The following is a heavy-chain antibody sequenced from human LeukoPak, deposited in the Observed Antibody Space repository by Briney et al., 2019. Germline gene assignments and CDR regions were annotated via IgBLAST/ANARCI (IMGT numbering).Heavy chain of an antibody. J-gene: IGHJ4*02. CDR2: ITNNGTTI. CDR3: AGSMANYFNF. CDR1: GFTFSSYA. D-gene: IGHD5-24*01. V-gene: IGHV3-48*03. Sequence: PGGSLRLSCAASGFTFSSYAMNWVRQAPGKGLEWVSYITNNGTTIYYADSVKGRFTISRDNAENSLYLQMNSLRAEDTAVYYCAGSMANYFNFWGQGTLVTVSS.